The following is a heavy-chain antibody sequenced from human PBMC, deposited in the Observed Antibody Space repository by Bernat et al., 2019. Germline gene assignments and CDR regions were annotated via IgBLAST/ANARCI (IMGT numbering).Heavy chain of an antibody. CDR1: VFTFSSSS. D-gene: IGHD6-25*01. CDR3: ARRWGSGLDDAFDI. Sequence: EVQLVESGGGLVKPGGSLRLSCAASVFTFSSSSMNWVRQAPGKGLEWVSYISSSSTYRQYADSVKGRLTIARDTAKNSMYLQMNSLRSEDTAVYYCARRWGSGLDDAFDIWGQGTMVNVSS. CDR2: ISSSSTYR. J-gene: IGHJ3*02. V-gene: IGHV3-21*05.